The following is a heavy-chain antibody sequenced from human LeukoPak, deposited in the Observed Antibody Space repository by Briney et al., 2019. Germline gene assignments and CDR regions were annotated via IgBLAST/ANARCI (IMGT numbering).Heavy chain of an antibody. J-gene: IGHJ1*01. CDR1: GYTFTGHY. CDR2: INPNSGGT. D-gene: IGHD6-13*01. CDR3: ARVTGEQHLPALPFQH. Sequence: ASVKVSCKASGYTFTGHYMHWVRQAPGQGLEWLGWINPNSGGTNYAQKFQGRVTVTSDTSISTVYMELSRLRSDDTAVYSCARVTGEQHLPALPFQHWGQGTLVIVSS. V-gene: IGHV1-2*02.